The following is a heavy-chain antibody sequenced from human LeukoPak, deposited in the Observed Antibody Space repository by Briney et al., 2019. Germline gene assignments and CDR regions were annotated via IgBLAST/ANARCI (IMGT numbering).Heavy chain of an antibody. CDR2: IKTDGSST. V-gene: IGHV3-74*01. D-gene: IGHD6-19*01. CDR1: GFTFSSHY. Sequence: TGGSLRLSCAASGFTFSSHYMQWVRQAPGKGLVWVSGIKTDGSSTRYADSVKGRFTISRDNAKDTLYLQMNSLRAEDTAIYYCVRDKSGWAGDYWGQGTLVTVSS. J-gene: IGHJ4*02. CDR3: VRDKSGWAGDY.